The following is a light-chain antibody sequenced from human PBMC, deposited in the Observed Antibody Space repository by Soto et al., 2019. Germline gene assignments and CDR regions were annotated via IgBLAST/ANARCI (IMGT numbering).Light chain of an antibody. Sequence: ESVCTQSRATLSVSPGAGATLSCRASQSFNSIYLAWYQQDPGQAPRLLIYGASSRATGIPDRFSGSGSGTGFTLTISRLEPEDFAVYYCHQYDSWTFGQGAKVDIK. CDR1: QSFNSIY. CDR3: HQYDSWT. V-gene: IGKV3-20*01. CDR2: GAS. J-gene: IGKJ1*01.